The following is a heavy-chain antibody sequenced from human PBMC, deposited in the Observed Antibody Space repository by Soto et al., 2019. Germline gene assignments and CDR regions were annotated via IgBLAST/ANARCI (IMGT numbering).Heavy chain of an antibody. J-gene: IGHJ4*02. D-gene: IGHD2-15*01. CDR3: AFSPACRGDGSCSPYFDF. Sequence: QLQLQESGPGLVKPSETLSLTCTVSGSSISSTNYYWGWIRQPPGKGLEWIASIYYSGSTYYNPSLRSRVTISVDTSKDQFSLNLSSMTAADTAVYYCAFSPACRGDGSCSPYFDFWGQGALVTVSS. CDR1: GSSISSTNYY. V-gene: IGHV4-39*01. CDR2: IYYSGST.